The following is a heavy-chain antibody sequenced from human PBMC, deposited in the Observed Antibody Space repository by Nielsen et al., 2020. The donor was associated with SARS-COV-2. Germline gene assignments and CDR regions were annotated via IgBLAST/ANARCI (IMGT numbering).Heavy chain of an antibody. CDR1: GVSITSHNW. CDR3: ARLIGYSTSSDF. V-gene: IGHV4-4*02. D-gene: IGHD6-13*01. Sequence: SETLSLTCAVSGVSITSHNWWSWVRQPPGKGLEWIGEIYHGGSANYSPSLKSRVTISVDKSKNMFSLKLNSVTAADTGVYYCARLIGYSTSSDFWGQGTLVTVSS. J-gene: IGHJ4*02. CDR2: IYHGGSA.